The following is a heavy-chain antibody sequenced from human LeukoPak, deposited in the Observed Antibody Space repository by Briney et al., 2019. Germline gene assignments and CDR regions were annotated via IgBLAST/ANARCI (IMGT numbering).Heavy chain of an antibody. CDR2: INHSVST. CDR1: GGSFSGYY. V-gene: IGHV4-34*01. Sequence: SETLSLTCAVYGGSFSGYYWSWIRQPPGKGLEWIGDINHSVSTNYNPSLKSRVTISGDTSKNKFSLKLSSVTAADTAVYYCARLIGYNDYAWGQGTLVTVSS. D-gene: IGHD5-12*01. CDR3: ARLIGYNDYA. J-gene: IGHJ4*02.